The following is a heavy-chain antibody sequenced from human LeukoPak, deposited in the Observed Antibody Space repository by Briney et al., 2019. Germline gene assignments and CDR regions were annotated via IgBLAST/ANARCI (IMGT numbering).Heavy chain of an antibody. Sequence: PSQTLSLTCTVSGGSISSGGYYWSWIRQHPGKGLEWIGYIHYSGSTYYNPSLKSRVTISVDTSKNQFSLKLSSVTAADTAVYYCARAEYGSGSWGVDYYYYYGMDVWGQGTTVTVSS. CDR1: GGSISSGGYY. CDR2: IHYSGST. J-gene: IGHJ6*02. D-gene: IGHD3-10*01. CDR3: ARAEYGSGSWGVDYYYYYGMDV. V-gene: IGHV4-31*03.